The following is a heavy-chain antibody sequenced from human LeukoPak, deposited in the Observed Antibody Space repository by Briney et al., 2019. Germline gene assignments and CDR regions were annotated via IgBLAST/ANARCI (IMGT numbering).Heavy chain of an antibody. CDR2: ISASGRT. CDR3: ARVTEWNDFDY. J-gene: IGHJ4*02. CDR1: GGSISRYY. Sequence: SETLSLTCSVSGGSISRYYWSWIRQPAGKGLEWIGRISASGRTNYNASLKSRVTMSLDTSKNQFSLELNSVTAADTAMYYCARVTEWNDFDYWGQGTLVTVSS. D-gene: IGHD1-1*01. V-gene: IGHV4-4*07.